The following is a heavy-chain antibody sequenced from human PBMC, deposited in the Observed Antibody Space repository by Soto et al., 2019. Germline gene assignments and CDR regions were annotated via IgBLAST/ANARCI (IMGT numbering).Heavy chain of an antibody. Sequence: PGGSLRLSCAASGFTFGLYAMSWVRQAPGKGLEWVSGLSGTGDDAYYADSVKGRFTISRDNSRNTMYLLMNSLRAADTAVYYCASGVYPYDFWSGYRYGDVWGQGTTVTVSS. V-gene: IGHV3-23*01. CDR3: ASGVYPYDFWSGYRYGDV. D-gene: IGHD3-3*01. CDR1: GFTFGLYA. CDR2: LSGTGDDA. J-gene: IGHJ6*02.